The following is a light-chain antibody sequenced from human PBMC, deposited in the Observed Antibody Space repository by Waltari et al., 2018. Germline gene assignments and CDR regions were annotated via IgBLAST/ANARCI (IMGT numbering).Light chain of an antibody. CDR2: GNS. V-gene: IGLV1-40*01. CDR1: SSNIGAGSD. CDR3: QSYDSSLSTSV. Sequence: QSGLTPPPSVSGAPGQRDTIPGTGSSSNIGAGSDVHWYQLLPGTAPKPLIYGNSNRPSGVPDRFSGSKSGTSASLAITGLQAEDEADYYCQSYDSSLSTSVFGGGTKLTVL. J-gene: IGLJ2*01.